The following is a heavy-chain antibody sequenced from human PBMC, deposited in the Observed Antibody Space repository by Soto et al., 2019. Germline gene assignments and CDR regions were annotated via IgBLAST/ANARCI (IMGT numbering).Heavy chain of an antibody. CDR2: ISWNSGSI. CDR1: GFTFDDYA. Sequence: EVQLVESGGGLVQPGRSLRLSCAASGFTFDDYAMHWDRQAPGKGLEWVSGISWNSGSIGYADSVKGRFTISRDNAKISLYLQMNGLRDEDTALYDCAKDGSVDSSSWYPDAFDIWGDGTMVTVSS. J-gene: IGHJ3*02. V-gene: IGHV3-9*01. D-gene: IGHD6-13*01. CDR3: AKDGSVDSSSWYPDAFDI.